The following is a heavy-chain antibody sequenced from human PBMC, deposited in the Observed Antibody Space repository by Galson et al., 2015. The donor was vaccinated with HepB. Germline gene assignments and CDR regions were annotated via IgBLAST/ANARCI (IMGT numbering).Heavy chain of an antibody. Sequence: SLRLSCAASGFTFSSYAMHWVRQAPGKGLEWVAVISYDGSNKYYADSVKGRFTISRDNSKNTLYLQMNSLRAEDTAVYYCAREGAGSLIDYWGQGTLVTVSS. CDR1: GFTFSSYA. CDR3: AREGAGSLIDY. CDR2: ISYDGSNK. V-gene: IGHV3-30*04. D-gene: IGHD6-13*01. J-gene: IGHJ4*02.